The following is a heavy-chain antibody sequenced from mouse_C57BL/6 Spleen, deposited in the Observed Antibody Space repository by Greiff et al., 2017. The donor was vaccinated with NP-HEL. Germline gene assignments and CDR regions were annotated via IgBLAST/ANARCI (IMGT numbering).Heavy chain of an antibody. D-gene: IGHD1-1*01. V-gene: IGHV1-52*01. CDR2: IDPSDSET. Sequence: VQLQQPGAELVRPGSSVKLSCKASGYTFTSYWMHWVKQRPIQGLEWIGNIDPSDSETHYNQKFKDKATLTVDKSSSTAYMQLSSLTSEDSAVYYCARLITTVVDPSFDYWGQGTTLTVSS. J-gene: IGHJ2*01. CDR3: ARLITTVVDPSFDY. CDR1: GYTFTSYW.